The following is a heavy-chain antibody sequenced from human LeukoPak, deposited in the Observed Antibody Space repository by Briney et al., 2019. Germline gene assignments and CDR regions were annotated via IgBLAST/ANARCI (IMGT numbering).Heavy chain of an antibody. Sequence: SETLSLTCAVYGGSFSGYYWSWIRQPPGKGLEWIGEINHSGSTNYNPSLKSRVTISVDTSTNQVSLKLSSVTAADTAVYYCARLPLPTRPYYYYYMDVWGKGTTVTISS. V-gene: IGHV4-34*01. CDR2: INHSGST. D-gene: IGHD5-12*01. J-gene: IGHJ6*03. CDR1: GGSFSGYY. CDR3: ARLPLPTRPYYYYYMDV.